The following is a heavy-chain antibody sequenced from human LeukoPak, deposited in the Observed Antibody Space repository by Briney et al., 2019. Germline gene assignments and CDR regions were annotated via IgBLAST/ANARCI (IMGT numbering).Heavy chain of an antibody. CDR3: AREPSFEYSSSPGSSGTYYYYYYYMDV. CDR2: INPNSGGT. CDR1: GYSFTGYY. D-gene: IGHD6-6*01. V-gene: IGHV1-2*02. J-gene: IGHJ6*03. Sequence: ASVKVSCKASGYSFTGYYIHWVRQAPGQGLEWMGWINPNSGGTNYAQKFQGRVTMTRDTSISTAYMELSSLRSEDTAVYYCAREPSFEYSSSPGSSGTYYYYYYYMDVWGKGTTVTVSS.